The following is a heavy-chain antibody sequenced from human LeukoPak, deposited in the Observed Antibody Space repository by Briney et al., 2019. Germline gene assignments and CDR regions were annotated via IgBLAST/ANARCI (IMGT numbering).Heavy chain of an antibody. D-gene: IGHD3-22*01. CDR2: IYYSGGT. J-gene: IGHJ4*02. Sequence: PSETLSLTCTVSGGSISSSSYYWGWIRQPPGKGLEWIGSIYYSGGTYYNPSLKSRVTISVDTSKNQFSLNLSSVTAADTAVYYCARLPADYYDSSGYYYSWGQGTLVTVSS. CDR3: ARLPADYYDSSGYYYS. V-gene: IGHV4-39*01. CDR1: GGSISSSSYY.